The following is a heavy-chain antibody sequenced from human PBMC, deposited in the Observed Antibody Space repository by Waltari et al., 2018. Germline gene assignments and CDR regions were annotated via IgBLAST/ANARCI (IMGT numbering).Heavy chain of an antibody. CDR1: VGSIRSNYN. D-gene: IGHD4-17*01. CDR3: GRIAFGDDGGYFQH. J-gene: IGHJ1*01. Sequence: QLQLQESGPGLVKPSETLSLTCTVPVGSIRSNYNWGWIRQPPGKGLEWMGNMQYRGSTFYNPSLKSRVTISLDTSKNQVSLRLSSVGAADTAVYFCGRIAFGDDGGYFQHWGQGTLVTVSS. V-gene: IGHV4-39*01. CDR2: MQYRGST.